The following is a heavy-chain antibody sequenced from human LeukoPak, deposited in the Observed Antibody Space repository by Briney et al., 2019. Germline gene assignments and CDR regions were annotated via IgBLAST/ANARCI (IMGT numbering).Heavy chain of an antibody. V-gene: IGHV3-74*01. CDR2: INSDGSST. Sequence: GGSLRLSCAASGFTFSSYWMHWVRQAPGKGLVWVSRINSDGSSTTYADSVKGRFTISRDNAKNTLYLQMNSLRAEDTAVYYCAREDYYGSGTNFDYWGQGTLVTVSS. CDR1: GFTFSSYW. J-gene: IGHJ4*02. D-gene: IGHD3-10*01. CDR3: AREDYYGSGTNFDY.